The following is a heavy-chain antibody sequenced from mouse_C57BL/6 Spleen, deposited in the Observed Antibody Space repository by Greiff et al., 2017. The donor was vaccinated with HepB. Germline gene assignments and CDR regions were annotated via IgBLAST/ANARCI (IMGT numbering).Heavy chain of an antibody. CDR2: IYPGNSDT. CDR1: GYTFTSYW. J-gene: IGHJ1*03. CDR3: TRSEYFDV. Sequence: VQLQQSGTVLARPGASVKMSCKTSGYTFTSYWMHWVKQRPGQGLEWIGAIYPGNSDTSYNQKFKGKAKLTAVTSASTAYMELSSLTNEDSAVYYCTRSEYFDVWGTGTTVTVSS. V-gene: IGHV1-5*01.